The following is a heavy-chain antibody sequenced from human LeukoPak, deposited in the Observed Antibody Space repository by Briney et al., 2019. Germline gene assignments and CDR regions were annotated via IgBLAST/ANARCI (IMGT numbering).Heavy chain of an antibody. CDR2: ISGYNGNT. CDR3: ARSSLGTITAGPFDY. J-gene: IGHJ4*02. D-gene: IGHD5-12*01. V-gene: IGHV1-18*01. CDR1: GYIFSSYG. Sequence: GASVKVSCKASGYIFSSYGIAWVRQAPGQGLEWMGWISGYNGNTNYAQKLQGRVSMTTATSTTTAYMELRSLTSDDTALYYCARSSLGTITAGPFDYWGQGTLVTVSS.